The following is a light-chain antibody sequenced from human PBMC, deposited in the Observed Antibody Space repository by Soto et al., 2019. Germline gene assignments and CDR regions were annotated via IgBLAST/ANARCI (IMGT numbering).Light chain of an antibody. Sequence: QSVLTQPPSVSGAPGQRVTISCTGSSSNIGAGYDVHWYQQLPGTAPKLLIYGNSNRPSGVPDRFSGSKSGTSASQAITGLQAEDEADYYCQSYDSSLSAPVFGTGTKLTVL. CDR2: GNS. V-gene: IGLV1-40*01. J-gene: IGLJ1*01. CDR3: QSYDSSLSAPV. CDR1: SSNIGAGYD.